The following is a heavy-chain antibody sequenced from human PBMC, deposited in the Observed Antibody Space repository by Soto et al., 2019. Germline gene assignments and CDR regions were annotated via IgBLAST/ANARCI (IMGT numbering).Heavy chain of an antibody. Sequence: RSETLSLTSAVAGYSRRSGYYWGWIRQPPRKGLERIGSIYPTGSPYYNPSLKSRLTTSVDTSKTQFSLKLSSVTAADTAVYYCAREYSSGWRPYWFDPWGHRPLVTLS. V-gene: IGHV4-38-2*02. J-gene: IGHJ5*02. CDR2: IYPTGSP. CDR1: GYSRRSGYY. D-gene: IGHD6-19*01. CDR3: AREYSSGWRPYWFDP.